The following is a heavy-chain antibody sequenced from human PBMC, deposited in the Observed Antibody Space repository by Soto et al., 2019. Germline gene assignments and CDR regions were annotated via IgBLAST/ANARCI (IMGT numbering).Heavy chain of an antibody. Sequence: SSVKVSCKASGGTFSSYAISWVRQAPGQGLEWMGGIIPIFGTANYAQKFQGRVTMTRNTSISTAYMEMSSLRSEDTAVYYYARSLLHPPHFDYWGQGPMVSVSS. CDR2: IIPIFGTA. V-gene: IGHV1-69*05. J-gene: IGHJ4*02. CDR1: GGTFSSYA. CDR3: ARSLLHPPHFDY. D-gene: IGHD1-26*01.